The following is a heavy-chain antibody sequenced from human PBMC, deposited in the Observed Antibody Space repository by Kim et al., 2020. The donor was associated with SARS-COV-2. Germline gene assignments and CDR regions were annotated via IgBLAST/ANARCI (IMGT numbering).Heavy chain of an antibody. Sequence: SVKVSCKASGFTFSSSAVQWVRQARGQRLEWIGWIVVGSGNTNYAQKFQERVTMTRDMSTSTAYMQLSSLGFEDTAVYYCAADGTGDTYYYYYDMDVWGQGTTVTVSS. V-gene: IGHV1-58*01. CDR1: GFTFSSSA. J-gene: IGHJ6*02. CDR2: IVVGSGNT. D-gene: IGHD7-27*01. CDR3: AADGTGDTYYYYYDMDV.